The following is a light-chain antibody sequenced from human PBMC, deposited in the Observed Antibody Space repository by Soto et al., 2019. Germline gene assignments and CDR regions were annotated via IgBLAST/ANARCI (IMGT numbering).Light chain of an antibody. V-gene: IGKV1-33*01. CDR1: QDISNY. J-gene: IGKJ4*01. Sequence: DIQMTQSPSSLSASVGDRATITCQASQDISNYLNWYQQKPGKAPKLLIYDASNLETGVPSRFSGGGSGTDFTFTISSLQPEDTATYYCQQYDNLPLTFGGGTKVDIK. CDR3: QQYDNLPLT. CDR2: DAS.